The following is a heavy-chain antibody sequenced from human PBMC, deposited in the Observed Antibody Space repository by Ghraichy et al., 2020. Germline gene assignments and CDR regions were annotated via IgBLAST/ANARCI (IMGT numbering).Heavy chain of an antibody. CDR2: ISPRSSYI. J-gene: IGHJ3*02. CDR3: VRDATVDMAIEILFDI. CDR1: GFTFSTYS. D-gene: IGHD5-24*01. V-gene: IGHV3-21*01. Sequence: GGSLRLSCAASGFTFSTYSMNWVRQAPGKGLEWVSSISPRSSYIYYAESVKGRFTISRDDAKNSVFLQMDSLRADDTAFYYCVRDATVDMAIEILFDIWGQGTMVSVAS.